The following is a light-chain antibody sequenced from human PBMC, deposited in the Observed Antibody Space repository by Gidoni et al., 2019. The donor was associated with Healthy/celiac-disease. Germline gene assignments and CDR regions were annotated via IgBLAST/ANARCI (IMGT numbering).Light chain of an antibody. CDR1: QSVSSN. V-gene: IGKV3-15*01. Sequence: PATLSVSPGERATLSCRASQSVSSNLAWYQQKPGQAPRLLIYGASTRATGIPARFSGSGSGTEFTLTISSLQSEDFAVYYCQQYNNWPQTFGQGTKLEIK. J-gene: IGKJ2*01. CDR2: GAS. CDR3: QQYNNWPQT.